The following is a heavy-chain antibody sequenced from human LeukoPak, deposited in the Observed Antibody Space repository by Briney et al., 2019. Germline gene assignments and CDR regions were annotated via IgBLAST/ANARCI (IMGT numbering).Heavy chain of an antibody. CDR3: TVGYLIDAFDI. Sequence: GGSLRLSCAASGFTFSSYSMNWVRQAPGKGLEWVSSISSSSSYIYYADSVKGRFTITRDNAKNSLYLQMNSLRAEDTAVYYCTVGYLIDAFDIWGQGTMVTVSS. D-gene: IGHD1-1*01. J-gene: IGHJ3*02. V-gene: IGHV3-21*01. CDR2: ISSSSSYI. CDR1: GFTFSSYS.